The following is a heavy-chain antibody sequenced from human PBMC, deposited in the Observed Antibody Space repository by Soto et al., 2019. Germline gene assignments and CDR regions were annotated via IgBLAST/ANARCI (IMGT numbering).Heavy chain of an antibody. Sequence: ASVKVSCKASGYTFTGYYMHWVRQAPGQGLEWMGWINPNSGGTNYAQKFQGWVTMTRDTSISTAYMELSRLRSDDTAVYYCARDGPIYYDSSGYAWYYGMDVWGQGTTVTVSS. CDR3: ARDGPIYYDSSGYAWYYGMDV. V-gene: IGHV1-2*04. CDR1: GYTFTGYY. D-gene: IGHD3-22*01. CDR2: INPNSGGT. J-gene: IGHJ6*02.